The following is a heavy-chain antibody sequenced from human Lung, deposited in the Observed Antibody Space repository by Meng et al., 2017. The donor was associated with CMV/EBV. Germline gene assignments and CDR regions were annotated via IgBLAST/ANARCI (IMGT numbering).Heavy chain of an antibody. J-gene: IGHJ4*02. CDR3: ASLLGYCSSTSCYEGNYYFDY. CDR1: GYTFTGYY. Sequence: SXXVSXXASGYTFTGYYMHWVRQAPGQGLEWMGWINPNSGGTNYAQKFQGRVTMTRDTSISTAYMELSGLRSDDTAVYYCASLLGYCSSTSCYEGNYYFDYWXQGTLVTVSS. CDR2: INPNSGGT. V-gene: IGHV1-2*02. D-gene: IGHD2-2*01.